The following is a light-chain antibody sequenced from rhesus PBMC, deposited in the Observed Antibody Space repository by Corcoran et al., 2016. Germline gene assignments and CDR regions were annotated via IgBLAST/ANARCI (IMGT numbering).Light chain of an antibody. J-gene: IGKJ1*01. CDR1: QGISSY. Sequence: DIQMTQSPSSLSASVGDRVTITCRASQGISSYLAWYQQKLGKAPKLLIYTASTLQSGVPSRFSGSGSGTDFTLDISSLQPEDFGTYYCQQNNSYPRTFGQGTKVEIK. V-gene: IGKV1-25*01. CDR3: QQNNSYPRT. CDR2: TAS.